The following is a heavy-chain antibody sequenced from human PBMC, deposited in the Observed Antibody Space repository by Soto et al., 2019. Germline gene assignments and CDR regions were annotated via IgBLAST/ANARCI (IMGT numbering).Heavy chain of an antibody. V-gene: IGHV4-31*03. Sequence: QVQLQESGPRLVKPSQTLSLTCTVSGDSISRGGYYWNWLRQHPRKGLEWIGYIYHSGSTIYNPSLHGRVTVSVDTAKNRSSLELSNVTAADTAIYYCARDGAGAYGLGWFDPWGQGILVTVSS. CDR2: IYHSGST. J-gene: IGHJ5*02. CDR3: ARDGAGAYGLGWFDP. D-gene: IGHD2-21*01. CDR1: GDSISRGGYY.